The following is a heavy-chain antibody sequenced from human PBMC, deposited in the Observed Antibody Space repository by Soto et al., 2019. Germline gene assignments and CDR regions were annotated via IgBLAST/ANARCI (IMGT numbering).Heavy chain of an antibody. CDR1: GGSFSGYY. CDR2: SNHSGST. CDR3: ARGSRRTRLTIFGVVAGGQDNYYYYGMDV. D-gene: IGHD3-3*01. Sequence: SETLSLTCAVYGGSFSGYYWSWIRQPPGKGLEWIGESNHSGSTNYNPALKSRVTISVDTSKNQFSLKLSSVTAADTAVYYCARGSRRTRLTIFGVVAGGQDNYYYYGMDVWGQGTTVTVSS. J-gene: IGHJ6*02. V-gene: IGHV4-34*01.